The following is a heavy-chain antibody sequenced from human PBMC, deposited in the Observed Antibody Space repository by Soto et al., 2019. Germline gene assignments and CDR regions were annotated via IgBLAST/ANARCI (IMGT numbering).Heavy chain of an antibody. J-gene: IGHJ4*02. V-gene: IGHV1-69*02. CDR2: IIPILGIA. Sequence: QVQLVQSGAEVKKPGSSVKVSCKASGGTFSSYTISWVRQAPGQGLEWMGRIIPILGIANYAQKFQGRVTITADKSTSTAYMELSSLRPEDTAVYYCATTSPDYGDYDFVFWGQGTLVTVSS. CDR3: ATTSPDYGDYDFVF. CDR1: GGTFSSYT. D-gene: IGHD4-17*01.